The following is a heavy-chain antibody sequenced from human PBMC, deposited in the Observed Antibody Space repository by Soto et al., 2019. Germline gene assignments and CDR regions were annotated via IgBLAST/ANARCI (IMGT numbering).Heavy chain of an antibody. J-gene: IGHJ6*02. CDR2: IVVGSGNT. CDR3: AAETYYYGSGSYRVHSSYYYGMDV. V-gene: IGHV1-58*01. Sequence: SVKVSCKASGFTFTSSAVQWVRQARGQRLEWIGWIVVGSGNTNYAQKFQERVTITRDMSTSTAYMELSSLRSEDTAVYYCAAETYYYGSGSYRVHSSYYYGMDVWGQGTTVTVSS. D-gene: IGHD3-10*01. CDR1: GFTFTSSA.